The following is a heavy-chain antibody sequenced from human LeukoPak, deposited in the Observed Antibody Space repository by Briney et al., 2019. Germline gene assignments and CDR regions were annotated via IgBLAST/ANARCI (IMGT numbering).Heavy chain of an antibody. Sequence: ASVKVSCKTSGYTFTGHYMHWVRQAPGQGLEWMGWTNPNSGDTNYAQKFQGRVTMTRDTSISTAYMELSRLRSDDTAVYYCASGNRYVVLTRWGQGTLVTVSS. CDR2: TNPNSGDT. J-gene: IGHJ4*02. D-gene: IGHD3-9*01. CDR1: GYTFTGHY. CDR3: ASGNRYVVLTR. V-gene: IGHV1-2*02.